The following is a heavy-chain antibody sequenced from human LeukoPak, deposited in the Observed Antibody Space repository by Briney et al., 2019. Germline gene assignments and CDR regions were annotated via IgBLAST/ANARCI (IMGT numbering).Heavy chain of an antibody. V-gene: IGHV1-18*01. D-gene: IGHD6-19*01. Sequence: ASVKVSCKASGYTFTSYGISWVRQAPGQGLEWMGWISAYNGNTNYAQKLQGRVTMTTDTSTSTAYMELRSLRSDDTAVYYCARDGSSGWYLGYYYYYMDVWGKGTTVTVSS. J-gene: IGHJ6*03. CDR3: ARDGSSGWYLGYYYYYMDV. CDR1: GYTFTSYG. CDR2: ISAYNGNT.